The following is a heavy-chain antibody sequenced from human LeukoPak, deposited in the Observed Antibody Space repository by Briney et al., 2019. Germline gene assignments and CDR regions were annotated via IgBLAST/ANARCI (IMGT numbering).Heavy chain of an antibody. CDR3: VRLVRYRTSWLPLGD. J-gene: IGHJ4*02. V-gene: IGHV5-51*01. CDR1: GYSFTSYS. D-gene: IGHD6-6*01. Sequence: LGESLKISCMGSGYSFTSYSIGWVRQMPGKGLEWMGTIYPGDSNTRYSPSFQGQVTISADKSITTAYLQWTSLRASDTAIYYCVRLVRYRTSWLPLGDWGQGTLVTVSS. CDR2: IYPGDSNT.